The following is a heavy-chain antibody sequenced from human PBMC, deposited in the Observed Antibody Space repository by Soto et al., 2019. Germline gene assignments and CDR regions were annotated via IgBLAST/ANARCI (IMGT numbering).Heavy chain of an antibody. Sequence: SEILSLTCTFSCGSISSGGYYWSWIRQHPGKGLEWIGYIYYSGSTYYNPSLKSRVTISVDTSKNQSSLKLSSVTAADTAVYYCARGYSYGSWFDPWGQGTLVTVSS. CDR3: ARGYSYGSWFDP. V-gene: IGHV4-31*03. CDR2: IYYSGST. CDR1: CGSISSGGYY. D-gene: IGHD5-18*01. J-gene: IGHJ5*02.